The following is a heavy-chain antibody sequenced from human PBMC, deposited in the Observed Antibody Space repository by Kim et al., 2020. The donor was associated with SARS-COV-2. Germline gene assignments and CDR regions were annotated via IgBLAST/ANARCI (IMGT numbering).Heavy chain of an antibody. D-gene: IGHD3-10*01. CDR3: ARDHYYGSGSYYDY. J-gene: IGHJ4*02. CDR2: ISYDGSNK. Sequence: GGSLRLSCAASGFTFSSYGMHWVRQAPGKGLEWVAVISYDGSNKYYADSVKGRFTISRDNSKNTLYLQMNSLRAEDTAVYYCARDHYYGSGSYYDYWVQGTLVTVSS. CDR1: GFTFSSYG. V-gene: IGHV3-33*05.